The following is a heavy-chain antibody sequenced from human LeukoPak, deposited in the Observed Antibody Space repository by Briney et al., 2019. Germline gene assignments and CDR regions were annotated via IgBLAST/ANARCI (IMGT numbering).Heavy chain of an antibody. Sequence: GGSLRLSCTTSGFTFGDYALSWIRQAPGNGLEWVGFIRSKAYGGTTDYAASVKGRFTISRDDSRRIAYLEMISLKTEDTAVYYCTRDRGYSYGYSDYWGQGTLVTVSS. CDR1: GFTFGDYA. D-gene: IGHD5-18*01. J-gene: IGHJ4*02. V-gene: IGHV3-49*03. CDR3: TRDRGYSYGYSDY. CDR2: IRSKAYGGTT.